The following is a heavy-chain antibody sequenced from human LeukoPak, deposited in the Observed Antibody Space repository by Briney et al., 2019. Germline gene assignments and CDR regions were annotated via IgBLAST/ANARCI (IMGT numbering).Heavy chain of an antibody. Sequence: GGSLRLSCAASGFTFSTFAMIWVRQPPGKGLEWVSSIFPSGGEIHYADSVRGRFTISRDNSKSTLSLQMNGLRAEDMAIYYCATYRQVLLPFESWGQGTLVTVSS. J-gene: IGHJ4*02. V-gene: IGHV3-23*01. D-gene: IGHD2-8*02. CDR3: ATYRQVLLPFES. CDR2: IFPSGGEI. CDR1: GFTFSTFA.